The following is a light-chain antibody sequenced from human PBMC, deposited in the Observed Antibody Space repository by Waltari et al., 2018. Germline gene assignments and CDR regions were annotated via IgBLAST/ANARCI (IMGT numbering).Light chain of an antibody. CDR2: WAS. CDR1: QTVLYADNNNY. J-gene: IGKJ2*01. V-gene: IGKV4-1*01. CDR3: QQYFGTPVT. Sequence: DFVMTQSPHSLAVSLGENATVHRKSSQTVLYADNNNYLAWYQQKPGQPPKLLIDWASNRQSGVPDRFIGSGSGTDFTLTISSLQPEDVAIYYCQQYFGTPVTFGQGTKLEIK.